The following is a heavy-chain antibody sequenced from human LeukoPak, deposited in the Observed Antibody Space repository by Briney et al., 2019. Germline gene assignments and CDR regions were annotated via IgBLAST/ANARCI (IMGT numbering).Heavy chain of an antibody. D-gene: IGHD6-13*01. CDR1: GFTVSSNS. CDR3: AKLVGSSWYLGFIDY. CDR2: IYSGGNT. V-gene: IGHV3-53*01. Sequence: GGSLRLSCTVSGFTVSSNSMSWVRQAPGKGLEWVSFIYSGGNTHYSDSVKGRFTISRDNSKNTLYLQMNSLRAEDTAVYYCAKLVGSSWYLGFIDYWGQGTLVTVSS. J-gene: IGHJ4*02.